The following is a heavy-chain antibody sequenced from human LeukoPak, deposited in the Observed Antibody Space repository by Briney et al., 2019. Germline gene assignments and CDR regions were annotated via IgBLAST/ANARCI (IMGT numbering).Heavy chain of an antibody. CDR2: IYYSGST. J-gene: IGHJ4*02. Sequence: PWGTLSLTCTVSGCSISNYYWDWIRQPPGKGLEWIGYIYYSGSTNYNPSLKSRVTISVVTSKNHFPLKLTSVTAADRAVYYCATRANTCGIPFWYRGQGAPVTASS. D-gene: IGHD2-8*02. V-gene: IGHV4-59*01. CDR3: ATRANTCGIPFWY. CDR1: GCSISNYY.